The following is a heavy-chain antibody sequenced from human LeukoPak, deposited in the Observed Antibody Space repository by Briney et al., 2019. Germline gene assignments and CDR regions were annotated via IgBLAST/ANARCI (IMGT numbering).Heavy chain of an antibody. J-gene: IGHJ4*02. Sequence: GESLKISCKGSGYSFTSYWIGWVRQMPGKGLEWMGIIYPGDSDARYSPSFQGQVTISADKSISTAYLQWSSLKASDTAMYYCARHPTVTNYYFDYWGQGTLVTVSS. CDR2: IYPGDSDA. CDR3: ARHPTVTNYYFDY. CDR1: GYSFTSYW. V-gene: IGHV5-51*01. D-gene: IGHD4-17*01.